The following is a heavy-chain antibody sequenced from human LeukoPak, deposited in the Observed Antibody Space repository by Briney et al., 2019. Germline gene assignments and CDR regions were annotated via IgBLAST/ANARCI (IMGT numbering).Heavy chain of an antibody. Sequence: RASVKVSCKASGYTFTGYYMHWVRQAPGQGLEWMGWINPNSGGTNYAQKFQGRVTMTRDTSISTAYMELSRLRSDDTAVYYCARDLTYYYDSSGYTADYWGQGTLVTVSS. CDR2: INPNSGGT. V-gene: IGHV1-2*02. CDR1: GYTFTGYY. D-gene: IGHD3-22*01. J-gene: IGHJ4*02. CDR3: ARDLTYYYDSSGYTADY.